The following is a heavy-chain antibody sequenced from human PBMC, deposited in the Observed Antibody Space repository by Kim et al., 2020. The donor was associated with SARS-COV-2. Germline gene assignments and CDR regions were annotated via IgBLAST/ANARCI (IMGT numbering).Heavy chain of an antibody. CDR2: IYYSGST. CDR1: GGSISSSSYY. J-gene: IGHJ4*02. Sequence: SETLSLTCTVSGGSISSSSYYWGWIRQPPGKGLEWIGSIYYSGSTYYNPSLKSRVTISVDTSKNQFSLKLSSVTAADTAVYYCARHDGGRVRGVPYYFDYWGQGTLVTVSS. V-gene: IGHV4-39*01. CDR3: ARHDGGRVRGVPYYFDY. D-gene: IGHD3-10*01.